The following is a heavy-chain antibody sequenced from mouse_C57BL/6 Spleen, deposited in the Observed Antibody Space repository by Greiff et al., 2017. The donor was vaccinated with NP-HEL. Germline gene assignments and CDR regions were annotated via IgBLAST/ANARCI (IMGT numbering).Heavy chain of an antibody. J-gene: IGHJ2*01. D-gene: IGHD1-1*01. CDR2: IDPSDSYT. CDR1: GYTFTSYW. Sequence: QVQLQQPGAELVKPGASVKLSCKASGYTFTSYWMQWVKQRPGQGLEWIGEIDPSDSYTNYNQKFKGKATLTVDTSSSTAYMQRSSLTSEDSAVYYCARDYGSSPHYFDYWGQGTTLTVSS. CDR3: ARDYGSSPHYFDY. V-gene: IGHV1-50*01.